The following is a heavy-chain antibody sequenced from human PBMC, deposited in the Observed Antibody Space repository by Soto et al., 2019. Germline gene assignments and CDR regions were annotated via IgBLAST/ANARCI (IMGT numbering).Heavy chain of an antibody. Sequence: SETLSLTCAVSGGSISNYYWSWIRQPPGKGLEWIGYIYYSGSTNYNPSLKSRVTISVDTSKYQFSLKLSSVTAADPAVYYCARRAFAGYSSGWFDYWGQGTLVTVSS. J-gene: IGHJ4*02. D-gene: IGHD6-19*01. CDR3: ARRAFAGYSSGWFDY. V-gene: IGHV4-59*01. CDR1: GGSISNYY. CDR2: IYYSGST.